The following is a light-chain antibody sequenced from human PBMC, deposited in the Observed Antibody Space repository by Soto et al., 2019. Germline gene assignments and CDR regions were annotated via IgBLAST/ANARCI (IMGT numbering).Light chain of an antibody. CDR2: EAS. V-gene: IGKV1-5*03. Sequence: DIQMTQSPSTLSASVGDRVTITCLASQSISGSLAWYQQKPGKAPKLLIYEASKLKSGVPSRFSGSGSGTEYPLNISILQPDDSASYYCQQYNGYWTVGQRTRVEIK. CDR3: QQYNGYWT. CDR1: QSISGS. J-gene: IGKJ1*01.